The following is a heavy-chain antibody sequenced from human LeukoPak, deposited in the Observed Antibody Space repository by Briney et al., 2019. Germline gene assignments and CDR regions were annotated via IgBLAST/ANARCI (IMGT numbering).Heavy chain of an antibody. V-gene: IGHV1-24*01. CDR3: ATDRYCSGGSCYDY. D-gene: IGHD2-15*01. CDR1: GYTLTELS. CDR2: FDPEDGET. Sequence: ASVKVSCKVSGYTLTELSMHWVRQAPGKGLEWMGGFDPEDGETIYAQKFQGRVTMTEDTSTDTAYMELSSLRSEDTAVYYCATDRYCSGGSCYDYWGQGTLVTVSS. J-gene: IGHJ4*02.